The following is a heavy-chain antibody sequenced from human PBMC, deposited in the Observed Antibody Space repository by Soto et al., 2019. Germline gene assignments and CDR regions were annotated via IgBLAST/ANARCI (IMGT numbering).Heavy chain of an antibody. D-gene: IGHD5-12*01. CDR3: STDAAARLDT. Sequence: GGSLRLSCAASGFTLSNVWMTWVRRAPGKGLEWVGRIKSEIEGGTTDYAAPVKGRFTISRDDSRNTLYLQMNSLKTEDTDVYYCSTDAAARLDTWGQGTQVTVSS. V-gene: IGHV3-15*01. CDR1: GFTLSNVW. CDR2: IKSEIEGGTT. J-gene: IGHJ5*02.